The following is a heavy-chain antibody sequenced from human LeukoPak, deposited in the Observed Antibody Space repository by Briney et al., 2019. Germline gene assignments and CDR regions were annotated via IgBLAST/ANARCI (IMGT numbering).Heavy chain of an antibody. V-gene: IGHV4-59*01. J-gene: IGHJ4*02. Sequence: SETLFLTCTVSGGSISSYYWSWIRQPPGKGLEWIGYIYYSGSTNYNPSLKSRVTISVDTSKNQFSLKLSSVTAADTAVYYCASGIDYYDSSGYYGVIDYWGQGTLVTVSS. CDR1: GGSISSYY. D-gene: IGHD3-22*01. CDR2: IYYSGST. CDR3: ASGIDYYDSSGYYGVIDY.